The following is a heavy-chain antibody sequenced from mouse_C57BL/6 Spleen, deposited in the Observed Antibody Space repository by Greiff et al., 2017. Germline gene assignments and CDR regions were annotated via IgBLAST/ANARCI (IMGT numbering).Heavy chain of an antibody. D-gene: IGHD1-1*01. J-gene: IGHJ4*01. Sequence: ELKLVESGGGLVQPGGSLSLSCAASGFTFTDYYMSWVRQPPGKALEWLGFIRNKANGYTTEYSASVKGRFTISRDNSQSILYLQMNALRSEDSATYYCERYIITTVVPYYAMDYGGQGTSVTVSS. V-gene: IGHV7-3*01. CDR1: GFTFTDYY. CDR3: ERYIITTVVPYYAMDY. CDR2: IRNKANGYTT.